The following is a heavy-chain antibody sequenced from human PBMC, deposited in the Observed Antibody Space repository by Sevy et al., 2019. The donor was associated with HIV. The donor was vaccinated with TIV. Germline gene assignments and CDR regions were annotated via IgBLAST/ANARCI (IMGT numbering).Heavy chain of an antibody. CDR2: ISSSGSTI. Sequence: GGSLRLSCAASGFTFSDYYMSWIRQAPGKELEWVSYISSSGSTIYYADSVKGRFTISRDNAKNSLYLQMNSLRAEDTAVYYCARDANDEYYDFWSGYPYWGQGTLVTVSS. J-gene: IGHJ4*02. V-gene: IGHV3-11*01. CDR1: GFTFSDYY. D-gene: IGHD3-3*01. CDR3: ARDANDEYYDFWSGYPY.